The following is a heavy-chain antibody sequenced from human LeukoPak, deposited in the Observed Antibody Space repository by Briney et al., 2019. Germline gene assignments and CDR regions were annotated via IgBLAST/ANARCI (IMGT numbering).Heavy chain of an antibody. CDR3: AGTQWGVLMVYAMGY. J-gene: IGHJ4*02. D-gene: IGHD2-8*01. CDR1: GYTFTGYY. V-gene: IGHV1-2*02. CDR2: INPNSGGT. Sequence: ASVKVSCKASGYTFTGYYMHWVRQAPGQGLEWMGWINPNSGGTNYAQKFQGRVTMTRDTSISTAYMELSRLRSDDTAVYYCAGTQWGVLMVYAMGYWGQGTLVTVSS.